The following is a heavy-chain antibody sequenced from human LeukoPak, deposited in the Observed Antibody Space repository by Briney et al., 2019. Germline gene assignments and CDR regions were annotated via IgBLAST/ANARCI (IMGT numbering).Heavy chain of an antibody. Sequence: SETLSLTCAVSGDSISSHYWSWIRQPPGKGLEWIGYIYYSGSTNYNPSLKSRVTISVDTSKNQFSLKLSSVTAADTAVYYCARDSRGYCSGGSCYSHYYYYMDVWGKGTTVTVSS. J-gene: IGHJ6*03. CDR3: ARDSRGYCSGGSCYSHYYYYMDV. CDR2: IYYSGST. V-gene: IGHV4-59*11. D-gene: IGHD2-15*01. CDR1: GDSISSHY.